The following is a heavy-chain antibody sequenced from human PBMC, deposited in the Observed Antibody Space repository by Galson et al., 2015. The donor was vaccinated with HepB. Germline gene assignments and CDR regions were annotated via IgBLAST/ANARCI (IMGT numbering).Heavy chain of an antibody. V-gene: IGHV3-11*01. CDR2: ISSNGRTI. Sequence: SLRLSCAASGFTFSDYYMSWIRQAPGKGLEWISYISSNGRTIKYADSVKGRFTMSRDNAKNSLYLQMNSLRVEDTAVYCCAREGGFDSGPDAFDIWGQGTMVTVSS. D-gene: IGHD6-19*01. CDR1: GFTFSDYY. CDR3: AREGGFDSGPDAFDI. J-gene: IGHJ3*02.